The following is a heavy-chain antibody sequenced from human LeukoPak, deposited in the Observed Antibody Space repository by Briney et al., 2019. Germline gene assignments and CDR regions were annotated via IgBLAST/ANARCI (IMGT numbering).Heavy chain of an antibody. J-gene: IGHJ4*02. CDR1: GGSISSGSYY. CDR2: IYTSGST. D-gene: IGHD6-19*01. CDR3: ARGQSSGWYDHDY. Sequence: SQTLSLTCTVSGGSISSGSYYWSWIRQPAGKGLEWIGRIYTSGSTNYNPSLKSRVTISVDTSKNQFSLKLSSVTAADTAVYYCARGQSSGWYDHDYWGQGTLVTVSS. V-gene: IGHV4-61*02.